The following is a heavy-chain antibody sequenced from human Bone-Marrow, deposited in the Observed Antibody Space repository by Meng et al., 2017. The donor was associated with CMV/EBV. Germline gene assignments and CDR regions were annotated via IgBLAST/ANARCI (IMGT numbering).Heavy chain of an antibody. J-gene: IGHJ6*01. V-gene: IGHV4-59*01. CDR1: GGSISSYY. CDR2: IYYSGST. D-gene: IGHD6-6*01. Sequence: SETLSLTCTVSGGSISSYYWSWIRQPPGKGLEWIGYIYYSGSTNYNPSLKSRVTISVDTSKNQFSLKLSSVTAADTAVYYCARESSSSAYYYYYGMDVWGQGTTVTGSS. CDR3: ARESSSSAYYYYYGMDV.